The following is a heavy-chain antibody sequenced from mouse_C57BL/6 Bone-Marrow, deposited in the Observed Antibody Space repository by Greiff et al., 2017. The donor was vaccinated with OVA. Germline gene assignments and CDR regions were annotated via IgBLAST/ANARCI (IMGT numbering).Heavy chain of an antibody. CDR1: GYAFSSYW. CDR2: IYPGDGDT. V-gene: IGHV1-80*01. CDR3: ARAGTGTVPAWFAY. Sequence: QVQLQQSGAELVKPGASVKISCKASGYAFSSYWMNWVKQRPGKGLEWIGQIYPGDGDTNYNGKFKGKATLTADKSSSTAYMQLSSLTSEDSAVYFWARAGTGTVPAWFAYWGQGTLVTVSA. D-gene: IGHD4-1*01. J-gene: IGHJ3*01.